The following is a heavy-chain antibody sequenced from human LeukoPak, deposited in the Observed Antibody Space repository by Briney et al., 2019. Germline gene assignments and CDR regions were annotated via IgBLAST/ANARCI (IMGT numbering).Heavy chain of an antibody. CDR3: ARRQNTAMVMCFDY. D-gene: IGHD5-18*01. CDR1: GGSISSGNYY. J-gene: IGHJ4*02. CDR2: IYTSGST. Sequence: SQTLSLTCTVAGGSISSGNYYWAWIRQPAGKGLEWIGRIYTSGSTNYNPSLKSRVTISVDTSKNQFSLKLSSVTAADTAVYYCARRQNTAMVMCFDYWGQGTLVTVSS. V-gene: IGHV4-61*02.